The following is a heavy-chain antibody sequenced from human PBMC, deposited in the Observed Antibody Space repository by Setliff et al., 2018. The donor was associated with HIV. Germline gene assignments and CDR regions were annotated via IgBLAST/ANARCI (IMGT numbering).Heavy chain of an antibody. Sequence: SVKVSCKSSGDTFSSYPITWVRQAPGQGLEWMGGIIPSLGTANYAQRFQGRVTFTADESTTTVYMELSSLRSEDTAMYYCARDAEYSGSAWNYWGQGTLVTVSS. D-gene: IGHD5-12*01. CDR1: GDTFSSYP. CDR2: IIPSLGTA. V-gene: IGHV1-69*13. J-gene: IGHJ4*02. CDR3: ARDAEYSGSAWNY.